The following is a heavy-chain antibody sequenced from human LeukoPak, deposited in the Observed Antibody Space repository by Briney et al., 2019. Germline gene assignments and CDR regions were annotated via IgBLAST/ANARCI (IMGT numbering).Heavy chain of an antibody. CDR3: AGGSYYGSGSRPGYIEY. CDR2: MDNFGYK. CDR1: GFSVNNNY. V-gene: IGHV3-53*01. J-gene: IGHJ4*02. D-gene: IGHD3-10*01. Sequence: PGGSLRLSCAASGFSVNNNYMNWVRQATGKGLEWVSLMDNFGYKHYADSVEGRVTISRDSSRDTVYLQLNSLRAEDTAVYYRAGGSYYGSGSRPGYIEYWGQGTLVTVSS.